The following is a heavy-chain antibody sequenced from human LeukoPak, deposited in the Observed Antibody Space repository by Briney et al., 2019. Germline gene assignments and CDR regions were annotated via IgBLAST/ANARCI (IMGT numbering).Heavy chain of an antibody. V-gene: IGHV3-30*04. CDR2: ISYDGSNK. D-gene: IGHD5-12*01. CDR1: GFTFSSYA. Sequence: GRPLRLSCAASGFTFSSYAMHWVRQAPGKGLEWVAVISYDGSNKYYADSVKGRFTISRDNSKNTLYLQMNSLRAEDTAVYYCASMATRYYFDYWGQGTLVTVFS. CDR3: ASMATRYYFDY. J-gene: IGHJ4*02.